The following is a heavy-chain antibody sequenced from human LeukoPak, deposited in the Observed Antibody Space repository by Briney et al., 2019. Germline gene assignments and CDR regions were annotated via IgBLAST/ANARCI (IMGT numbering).Heavy chain of an antibody. V-gene: IGHV1-2*02. CDR1: GYTLTDSY. CDR2: INPNSGDT. J-gene: IGHJ4*02. CDR3: AREEQYRNYFDH. Sequence: ASVKVSCKASGYTLTDSYMHWVRPAPGQGLEWLAWINPNSGDTNYAQKFQGRVTVTSDTSISTAYMELSGLTSDDTAVYFCAREEQYRNYFDHWGQGTLVTVSS. D-gene: IGHD1/OR15-1a*01.